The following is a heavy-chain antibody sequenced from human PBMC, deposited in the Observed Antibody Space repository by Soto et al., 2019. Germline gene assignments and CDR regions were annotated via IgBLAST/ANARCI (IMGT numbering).Heavy chain of an antibody. Sequence: PSETLSLTCTVSGGSISIGDYYWSWIRQPPGKGLEWIGYIYYSGSTYYNPSLKSRVTISVDTSKNQFSLKLSSVTAADTAVYYCAVVDSTGNWFDPWGKGALVTVSS. J-gene: IGHJ5*02. V-gene: IGHV4-30-4*01. CDR3: AVVDSTGNWFDP. CDR2: IYYSGST. CDR1: GGSISIGDYY. D-gene: IGHD6-25*01.